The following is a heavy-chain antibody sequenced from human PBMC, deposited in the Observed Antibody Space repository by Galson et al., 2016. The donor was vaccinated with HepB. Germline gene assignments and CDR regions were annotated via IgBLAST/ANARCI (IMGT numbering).Heavy chain of an antibody. CDR1: GFTFSSFG. J-gene: IGHJ3*01. D-gene: IGHD3-22*01. Sequence: SLRLSCAASGFTFSSFGMSWVRQAPGKGLEWVSAISGVGASTYYADSVKSRVILSVDKSKNHFSLILTSVTAADTAVYFCARREWLLLVNGFDFWGQGTLVTVSS. V-gene: IGHV3-23*01. CDR3: ARREWLLLVNGFDF. CDR2: ISGVGAST.